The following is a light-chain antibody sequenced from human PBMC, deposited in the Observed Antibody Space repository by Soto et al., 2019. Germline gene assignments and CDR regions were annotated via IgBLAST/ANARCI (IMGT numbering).Light chain of an antibody. CDR1: SSDVGSYNL. J-gene: IGLJ3*02. CDR3: CSYTGSSTS. Sequence: QPVLTQPASVSGSPGQSITMSCAGASSDVGSYNLVSWYQQYPGKAPKLIIYEGNKRPSGVSNRFSGSGSGNTASLTISGLQAEDAADYYCCSYTGSSTSFGGGTKVTVL. V-gene: IGLV2-23*01. CDR2: EGN.